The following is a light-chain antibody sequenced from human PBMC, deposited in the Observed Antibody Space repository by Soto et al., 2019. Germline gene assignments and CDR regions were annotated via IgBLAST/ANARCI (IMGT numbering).Light chain of an antibody. Sequence: DIVMTQSPLSLPVTPGEPASISCRSSQSLLHINGFNYLDWYLQKPGQSPQLLIYLTSHRASGVPDRFSGSGSGTDFTLRISRVEAEDVGVYYCMQSLQTPLTFGGGTKVEIK. CDR2: LTS. J-gene: IGKJ4*01. V-gene: IGKV2-28*01. CDR1: QSLLHINGFNY. CDR3: MQSLQTPLT.